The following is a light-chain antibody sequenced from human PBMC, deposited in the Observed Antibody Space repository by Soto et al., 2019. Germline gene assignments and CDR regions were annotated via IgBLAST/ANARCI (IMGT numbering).Light chain of an antibody. V-gene: IGKV1-5*03. CDR3: QHYDTYPLT. Sequence: DIQMTQSPSTLSASVGDSVSVTCRASQSISSWLAWYQQKPGKAPKLLIHRASSLESGVPSRFSGSASGTDFTLTISSLQPDDFATYYCQHYDTYPLTFGQGTKVEIK. J-gene: IGKJ1*01. CDR1: QSISSW. CDR2: RAS.